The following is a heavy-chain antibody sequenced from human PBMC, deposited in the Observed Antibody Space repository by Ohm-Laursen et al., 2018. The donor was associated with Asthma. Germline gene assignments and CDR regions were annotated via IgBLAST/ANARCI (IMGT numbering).Heavy chain of an antibody. J-gene: IGHJ4*02. V-gene: IGHV3-30-3*01. D-gene: IGHD5-18*01. CDR1: GFTFRSYA. Sequence: SLRLSCAASGFTFRSYAMHWVRQAPGKGLEWVAVMSYDGNNKYHADSVKGRFTISRDNSKNTLFLQMNSLRPEDTAMYYCARGRGGMQLYLSYQIDKWGQGTLVTVSS. CDR2: MSYDGNNK. CDR3: ARGRGGMQLYLSYQIDK.